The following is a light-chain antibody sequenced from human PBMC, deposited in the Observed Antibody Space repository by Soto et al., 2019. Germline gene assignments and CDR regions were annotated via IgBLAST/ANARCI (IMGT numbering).Light chain of an antibody. V-gene: IGKV3-20*01. CDR1: QSVSSNY. J-gene: IGKJ1*01. CDR3: QQYSRSPRT. CDR2: GAS. Sequence: EIVMTQSPATLSVSPGERATLSCRASQSVSSNYLAWYQQKPGQAPRLLIYGASNRATGIPDRFSGSGSETDFTLTISRLEPEDFAVYYCQQYSRSPRTFGQGTKVDIK.